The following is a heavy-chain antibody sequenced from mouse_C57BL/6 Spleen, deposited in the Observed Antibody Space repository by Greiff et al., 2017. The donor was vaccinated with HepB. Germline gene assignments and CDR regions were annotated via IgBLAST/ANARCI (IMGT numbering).Heavy chain of an antibody. D-gene: IGHD1-2*01. Sequence: VQLQQPGAELVMPGASVKLSCKASGYTFASYWMHWVKQRPGQGLEWIGEIDPSDSYTNYNQKFKGKSTLTVDKSSSTAYMQLSSLTSEDSAVYYCASFITTEGFAYWGQGTLVTVSA. J-gene: IGHJ3*01. CDR1: GYTFASYW. CDR2: IDPSDSYT. V-gene: IGHV1-69*01. CDR3: ASFITTEGFAY.